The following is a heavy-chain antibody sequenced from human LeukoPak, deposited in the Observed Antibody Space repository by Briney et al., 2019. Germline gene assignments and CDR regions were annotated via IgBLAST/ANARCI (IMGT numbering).Heavy chain of an antibody. D-gene: IGHD4-23*01. J-gene: IGHJ4*02. CDR1: DGSISNYY. Sequence: KPSETLSLTCSVSDGSISNYYWSWIRQPSGKGLEWIGYIYYSGSTNYNPSLKSRVTISVDTSKSQFSLKVSSVTAADTAVYYCARGGNWFDYWGQGTRVTVSS. CDR2: IYYSGST. V-gene: IGHV4-59*01. CDR3: ARGGNWFDY.